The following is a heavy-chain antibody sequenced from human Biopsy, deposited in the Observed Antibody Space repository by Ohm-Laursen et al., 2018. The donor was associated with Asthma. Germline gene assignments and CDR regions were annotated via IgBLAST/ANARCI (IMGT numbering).Heavy chain of an antibody. CDR3: ARAYGGSFFSGSFDI. J-gene: IGHJ3*02. D-gene: IGHD4-23*01. CDR2: ITGSGGFT. V-gene: IGHV3-23*01. CDR1: GFTFSNYA. Sequence: GFLRLSCAAPGFTFSNYAMSWVRQAPGKGLEWVSSITGSGGFTYYADSVKGRFTISRDKSENTLYLQMNSLRAEDTAVYYCARAYGGSFFSGSFDIWGQGTMVTVSS.